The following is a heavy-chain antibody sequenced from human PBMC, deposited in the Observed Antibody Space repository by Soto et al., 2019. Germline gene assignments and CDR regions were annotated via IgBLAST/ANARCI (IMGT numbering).Heavy chain of an antibody. Sequence: GASVKVSCKASGYTFTSYGISWVRQAPGQGLEWMGWISAYNGNTNYAQKLQGRVTMTTDTSTSTAYMELRSLRSDDTAVYYCARGKSGYDYVGKAYYYYGMDVWGQGTTVTVSS. J-gene: IGHJ6*02. CDR3: ARGKSGYDYVGKAYYYYGMDV. V-gene: IGHV1-18*01. D-gene: IGHD5-12*01. CDR2: ISAYNGNT. CDR1: GYTFTSYG.